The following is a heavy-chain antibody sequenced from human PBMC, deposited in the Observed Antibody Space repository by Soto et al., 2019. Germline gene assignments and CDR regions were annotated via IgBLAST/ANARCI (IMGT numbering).Heavy chain of an antibody. J-gene: IGHJ6*02. V-gene: IGHV1-18*04. Sequence: QVQLVQSGAEVKKPGASVKVSCKASGYTFTSYGISWVRQAPGQGLEWMGWISAYNGNTNYAQKLQGRVTMTTDTSTSTAYMELRSLRSDDTAVYDCARERRVRGDYYYYGMDVWGQGTTVTVSS. CDR3: ARERRVRGDYYYYGMDV. CDR2: ISAYNGNT. CDR1: GYTFTSYG. D-gene: IGHD3-10*01.